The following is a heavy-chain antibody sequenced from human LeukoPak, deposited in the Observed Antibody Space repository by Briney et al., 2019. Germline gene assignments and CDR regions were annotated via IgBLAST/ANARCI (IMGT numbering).Heavy chain of an antibody. CDR2: ISFDGSNE. Sequence: GGSLRLSCAASGFTFSNYAMHWVRQAPAKGLEWVTAISFDGSNEYYADSGKGRFTISRDNSNNTLSLQMNSLRAEDTAVYYCAKDVPPNSWGQGTLVTVSS. J-gene: IGHJ4*02. D-gene: IGHD2-2*01. CDR3: AKDVPPNS. V-gene: IGHV3-30*18. CDR1: GFTFSNYA.